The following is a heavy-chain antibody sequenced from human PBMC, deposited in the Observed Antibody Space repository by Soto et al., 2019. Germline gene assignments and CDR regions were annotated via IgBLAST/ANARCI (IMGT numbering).Heavy chain of an antibody. CDR3: ARSSSSSSSRARGRYSNPWYFDY. D-gene: IGHD6-13*01. J-gene: IGHJ4*02. CDR2: ISAYNSNT. V-gene: IGHV1-18*04. Sequence: GASVKVSCQASGYTFTCYGISCVRPAPGQGLERMGWISAYNSNTNYAQKRHGRVTMTTDTSTSTAYMELRSLRSDDTAVYYCARSSSSSSSRARGRYSNPWYFDYWGQGTLVTVSS. CDR1: GYTFTCYG.